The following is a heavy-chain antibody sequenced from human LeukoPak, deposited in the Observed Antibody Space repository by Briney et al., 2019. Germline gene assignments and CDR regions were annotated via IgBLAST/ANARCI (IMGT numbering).Heavy chain of an antibody. Sequence: GGSLRLSCAASGFTFSSYAMSWVRQAPGKGLEWVSAISGSGGSTYYADSVKGRFTISIDNSKNTLYLQMNSLRAEDTAVYYCAKTLLAAMVNNWFDPWGQGTLVTVSS. V-gene: IGHV3-23*01. D-gene: IGHD5-18*01. J-gene: IGHJ5*02. CDR2: ISGSGGST. CDR3: AKTLLAAMVNNWFDP. CDR1: GFTFSSYA.